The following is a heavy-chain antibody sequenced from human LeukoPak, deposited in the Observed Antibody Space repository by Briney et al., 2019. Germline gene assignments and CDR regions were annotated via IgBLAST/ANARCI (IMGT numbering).Heavy chain of an antibody. CDR2: LYYSGST. CDR1: GGSISSYY. J-gene: IGHJ5*02. D-gene: IGHD6-6*01. V-gene: IGHV4-59*01. Sequence: SETLSLTCTVSGGSISSYYWSWIPQAPGKGLEWIGYLYYSGSTNYSPALKSRVTISVDTSMNQFSLKLSSVTAADTAVYYCARDLGYSTSSERFDWFDPWGQGTLVTVPS. CDR3: ARDLGYSTSSERFDWFDP.